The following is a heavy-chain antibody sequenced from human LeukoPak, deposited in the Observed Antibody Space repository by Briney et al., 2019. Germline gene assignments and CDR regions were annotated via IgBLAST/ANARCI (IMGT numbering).Heavy chain of an antibody. D-gene: IGHD2-2*01. CDR1: GGFFSGYY. Sequence: KPSATLSLTCAVYGGFFSGYYWSWIRQPPGKGLEWIGESNHSGSTNYNPSLKSRVTISVDTSKNQFSLKLSSVTAADTAVYYCARASKSVVVPAAIDSLYYFDYWGQGTLVTVSS. J-gene: IGHJ4*02. V-gene: IGHV4-34*01. CDR2: SNHSGST. CDR3: ARASKSVVVPAAIDSLYYFDY.